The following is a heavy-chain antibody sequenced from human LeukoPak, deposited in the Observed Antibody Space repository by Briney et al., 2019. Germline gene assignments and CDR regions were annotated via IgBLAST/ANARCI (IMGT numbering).Heavy chain of an antibody. CDR3: ASLYGSGPNWFDP. Sequence: PGGSLRLSCAASGFTFNTYTMNWVRQAPGKGLEWVSSISGDGRDTFYADSVKGRFTVSRDNSKTTMFLQMNSLRVEDTALYYCASLYGSGPNWFDPWGQGTLVTVSS. CDR1: GFTFNTYT. V-gene: IGHV3-23*01. D-gene: IGHD3-10*01. J-gene: IGHJ5*02. CDR2: ISGDGRDT.